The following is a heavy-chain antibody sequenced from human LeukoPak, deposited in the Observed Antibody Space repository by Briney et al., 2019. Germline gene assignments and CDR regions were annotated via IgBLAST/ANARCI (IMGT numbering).Heavy chain of an antibody. D-gene: IGHD5-18*01. CDR3: AKGLKDRGYSYGYGY. CDR2: ISGSGGST. CDR1: GFTFSRYA. V-gene: IGHV3-23*01. J-gene: IGHJ4*02. Sequence: GGSLRLSCAASGFTFSRYAMSWVRQAPGKGLEWVSAISGSGGSTYYADSVKGRFTISRDNSKNTLYLQMNSLRAEDTAVYYCAKGLKDRGYSYGYGYWGQGTLVTVSS.